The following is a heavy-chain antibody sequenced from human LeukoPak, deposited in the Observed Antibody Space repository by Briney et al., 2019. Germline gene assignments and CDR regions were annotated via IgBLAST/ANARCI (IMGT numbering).Heavy chain of an antibody. CDR2: IIPIFGTA. Sequence: SVKVSCKASGGTFSSYAISWVRQAPGQGREWMGGIIPIFGTANYAQKFQGRVTITTDESTSTAYMELSSLRSEDTAVYYRAREPSKYSSSSADYWGQGTLVTVSS. V-gene: IGHV1-69*05. CDR1: GGTFSSYA. CDR3: AREPSKYSSSSADY. J-gene: IGHJ4*02. D-gene: IGHD6-6*01.